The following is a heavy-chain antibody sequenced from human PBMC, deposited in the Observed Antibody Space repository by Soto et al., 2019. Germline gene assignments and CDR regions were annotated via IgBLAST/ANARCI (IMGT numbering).Heavy chain of an antibody. CDR3: ARDPTLRGPARYYGMDV. CDR2: IIPIFGTA. CDR1: GGTFSSYA. J-gene: IGHJ6*02. D-gene: IGHD3-10*01. Sequence: SVKVSCKASGGTFSSYAISWVRQAPGQGLEWMGGIIPIFGTANYAQKFQGRVTITADESTSTAYMELSSLRSEDTAVYYCARDPTLRGPARYYGMDVCGQWPTDSVSS. V-gene: IGHV1-69*13.